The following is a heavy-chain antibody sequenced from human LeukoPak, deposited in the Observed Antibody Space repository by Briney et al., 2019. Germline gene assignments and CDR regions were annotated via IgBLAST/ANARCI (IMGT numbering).Heavy chain of an antibody. CDR1: GFIFNTYR. V-gene: IGHV3-23*01. Sequence: GGSLRPSCAASGFIFNTYRMNWVRQAPGKGLEWVSVMSGSDGSTNYADSVKGRFTISRDNAKSTLYLQMKSLRVEDTAVYYCAKSRFGSGRGSDYWGQGTLVTVSS. D-gene: IGHD2-15*01. CDR3: AKSRFGSGRGSDY. CDR2: MSGSDGST. J-gene: IGHJ4*02.